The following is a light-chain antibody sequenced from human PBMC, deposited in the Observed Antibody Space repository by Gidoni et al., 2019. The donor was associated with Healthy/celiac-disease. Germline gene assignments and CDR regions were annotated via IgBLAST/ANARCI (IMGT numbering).Light chain of an antibody. Sequence: EIVLTQSPATMSLSPGERATLSCRASQSVSSYLAWYQQKPGQAPRLLIYDASNRATGIPARFSGSGSGTDFTLTLSSLEPEDFAVYYCQQRSNWLTFGPGTNVDIK. CDR3: QQRSNWLT. CDR1: QSVSSY. J-gene: IGKJ3*01. V-gene: IGKV3-11*01. CDR2: DAS.